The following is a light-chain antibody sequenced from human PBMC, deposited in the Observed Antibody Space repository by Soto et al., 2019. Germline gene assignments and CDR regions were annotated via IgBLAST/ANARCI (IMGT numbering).Light chain of an antibody. J-gene: IGKJ1*01. CDR2: AAS. Sequence: EIVLTQSPDTLSLSPGERATLSCRASQSVSSDYLVWYQQKPGQAPSLLIYAASSRATGIPDRFSGSGSGTDFTLTISRLEPEDFAVYYCQQNGRAFGQGTKVEIK. CDR1: QSVSSDY. V-gene: IGKV3-20*01. CDR3: QQNGRA.